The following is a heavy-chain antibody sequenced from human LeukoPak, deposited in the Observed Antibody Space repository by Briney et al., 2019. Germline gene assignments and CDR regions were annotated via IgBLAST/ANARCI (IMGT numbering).Heavy chain of an antibody. J-gene: IGHJ6*02. CDR2: IYYSGST. Sequence: SETLSLTCTVSGGSISSSSYYWGWIRQPPGKGLEWIGTIYYSGSTNYNPSLKSRVTISVDTSKNQFSLKLSSVTAADTAVYYCARDQSGYSYGHYYGMDVWGQGTTVTVSS. CDR1: GGSISSSSYY. V-gene: IGHV4-39*07. CDR3: ARDQSGYSYGHYYGMDV. D-gene: IGHD5-18*01.